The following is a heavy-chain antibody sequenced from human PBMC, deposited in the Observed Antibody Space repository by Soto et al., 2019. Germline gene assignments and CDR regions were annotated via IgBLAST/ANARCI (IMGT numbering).Heavy chain of an antibody. J-gene: IGHJ4*02. D-gene: IGHD4-17*01. CDR2: INQGGSEK. Sequence: EVQLVESGGGLVQPGGSLRLSCAASGFTFSNYWMSWARQAPGKGLEWVAKINQGGSEKWSADSVKGRFTISRDNAKNSLYLQLNSLGAEDTAVYYCVKDDGDYSFDYWGQGTLVTVSS. CDR1: GFTFSNYW. V-gene: IGHV3-7*03. CDR3: VKDDGDYSFDY.